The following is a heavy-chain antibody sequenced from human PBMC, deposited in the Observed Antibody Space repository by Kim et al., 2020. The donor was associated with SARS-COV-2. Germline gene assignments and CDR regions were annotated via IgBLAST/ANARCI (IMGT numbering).Heavy chain of an antibody. CDR1: GFTFSNAW. Sequence: GGSLRLSCAASGFTFSNAWMSWVRQAPGKGLEWVGRIKSKTDGGTTDYAAPVKGRFTISRDDSKNTLYLQMNSLKTEDTAVYYCTTVRRGYSGYMFNYWGQGTLVTVSS. J-gene: IGHJ4*02. CDR3: TTVRRGYSGYMFNY. V-gene: IGHV3-15*01. D-gene: IGHD5-12*01. CDR2: IKSKTDGGTT.